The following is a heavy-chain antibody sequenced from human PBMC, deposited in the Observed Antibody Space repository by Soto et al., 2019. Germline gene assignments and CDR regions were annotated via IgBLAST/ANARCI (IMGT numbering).Heavy chain of an antibody. D-gene: IGHD3-10*01. CDR2: IYYTGYT. Sequence: ETLSLTCTVSGGSISSYYWSWIRQSPGKGLEWIGYIYYTGYTNYNPSLKSRVTISVDTSKNQFSLNVSSVTAADTAVYYCARVKWFGESGFDYWGQGTLVTVSS. J-gene: IGHJ4*02. CDR1: GGSISSYY. CDR3: ARVKWFGESGFDY. V-gene: IGHV4-59*01.